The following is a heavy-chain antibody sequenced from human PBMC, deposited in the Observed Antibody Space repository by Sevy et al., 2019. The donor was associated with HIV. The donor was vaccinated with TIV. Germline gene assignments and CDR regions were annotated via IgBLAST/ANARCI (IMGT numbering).Heavy chain of an antibody. J-gene: IGHJ4*02. Sequence: ASVKVSCKVSGYTFNTYRLTWVRQAPGQGLEWMGWISPHNGDTNYAQKLQGRVTMITDTSTSTAYMELRSLRSDDTAVYYCARAYCSGGRCYSLAYWGQGTLVTVPS. V-gene: IGHV1-18*01. CDR3: ARAYCSGGRCYSLAY. CDR1: GYTFNTYR. D-gene: IGHD2-15*01. CDR2: ISPHNGDT.